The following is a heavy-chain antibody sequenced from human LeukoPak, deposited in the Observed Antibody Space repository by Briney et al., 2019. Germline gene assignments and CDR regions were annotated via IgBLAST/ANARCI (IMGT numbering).Heavy chain of an antibody. V-gene: IGHV3-64*01. CDR2: ISSNGGST. CDR3: ARDHRSSGYYYYMDV. CDR1: GFTFSSYG. D-gene: IGHD3-22*01. J-gene: IGHJ6*03. Sequence: GGSLRLSCAASGFTFSSYGMSWVRQAPGKGLEWVSAISSNGGSTYYANSVKGRFTISRDNSKNTLYLQMGSLRAEDMAVYYCARDHRSSGYYYYMDVWGKGTTVTISS.